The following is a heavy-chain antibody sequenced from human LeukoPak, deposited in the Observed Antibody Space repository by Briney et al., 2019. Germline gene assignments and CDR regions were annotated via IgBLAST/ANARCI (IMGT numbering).Heavy chain of an antibody. V-gene: IGHV3-73*01. J-gene: IGHJ4*02. CDR1: GFTFSGSA. D-gene: IGHD3-22*01. CDR2: IRSKANSYAT. Sequence: GGSLRLSCAASGFTFSGSAMHWVRQASGKGLEWVGRIRSKANSYATAYAASVKGRFTISRDDSKNTAYLQMNSLKTEDTAVYYCTRHGSYYYDSSGYSLFDYWGPGTLVTVSS. CDR3: TRHGSYYYDSSGYSLFDY.